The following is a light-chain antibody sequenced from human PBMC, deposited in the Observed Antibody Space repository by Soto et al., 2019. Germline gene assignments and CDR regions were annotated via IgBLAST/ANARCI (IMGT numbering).Light chain of an antibody. V-gene: IGKV3D-20*02. CDR3: QQRSNLPPT. Sequence: IVLTQSPVTLSLSPGESATLSCRVSQSLSSSYFAWYQHKPGQAPGLLIYDASNWATGIAPRFRCSGSGTDFTLTISSVGPEDFAVYICQQRSNLPPTFGQGTRLEIK. CDR1: QSLSSSY. J-gene: IGKJ5*01. CDR2: DAS.